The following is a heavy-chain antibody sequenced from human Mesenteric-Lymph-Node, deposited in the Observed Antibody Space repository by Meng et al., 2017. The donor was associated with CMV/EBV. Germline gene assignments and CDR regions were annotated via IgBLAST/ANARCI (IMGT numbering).Heavy chain of an antibody. J-gene: IGHJ4*02. V-gene: IGHV3-7*01. CDR3: MRPEGNGWFRDAY. Sequence: GESLKISCEGSGFTFSNYFMTWVRQAPGKGLEWVANIKEDGSQKYYVDSVEGRFTISRDNAKNSLYLQMNSLRVEDTAVYYCMRPEGNGWFRDAYWGQGTLVTVSS. CDR2: IKEDGSQK. D-gene: IGHD6-19*01. CDR1: GFTFSNYF.